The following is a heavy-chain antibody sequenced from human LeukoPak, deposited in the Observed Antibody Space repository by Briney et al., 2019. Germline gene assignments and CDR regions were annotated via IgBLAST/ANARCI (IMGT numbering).Heavy chain of an antibody. V-gene: IGHV3-21*04. CDR3: ATLSDF. CDR1: GFTFSSYS. D-gene: IGHD3-16*01. CDR2: ISSSSTYI. J-gene: IGHJ1*01. Sequence: GGSLRLSCAASGFTFSSYSMNWVRQAPGKGLEWVSSISSSSTYIYYSDSLKGRFTISRDNSMNTLFLQMNSLRAEDTAVYYCATLSDFWGQGTLVTVSS.